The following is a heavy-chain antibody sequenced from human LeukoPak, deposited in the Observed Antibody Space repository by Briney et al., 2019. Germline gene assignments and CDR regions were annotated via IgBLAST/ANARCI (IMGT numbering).Heavy chain of an antibody. Sequence: GASVKVSCKASGYTFTSYDINWVRQATGQGLEWMGWMNPNSGNTGYAQKFQGRVTMTRNTSISTAYMELSSLRSEDTAVYCCARGQSIYIAAAGFDYWGQGTLVTVSS. J-gene: IGHJ4*02. CDR1: GYTFTSYD. V-gene: IGHV1-8*01. CDR3: ARGQSIYIAAAGFDY. D-gene: IGHD6-13*01. CDR2: MNPNSGNT.